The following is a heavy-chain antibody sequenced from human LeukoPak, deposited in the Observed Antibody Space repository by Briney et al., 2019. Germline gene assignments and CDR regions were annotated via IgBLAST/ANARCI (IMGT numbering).Heavy chain of an antibody. Sequence: GGSLRLSCATRGFTFYSFGIHWVRDAPGKGREWVAFIRHDGTNKFYAESVRGRVTISRDNSKNTLHLQMNSLRVDDTAVYYCAKGPTVIKSADSWGQGTLVAVSS. CDR3: AKGPTVIKSADS. CDR2: IRHDGTNK. D-gene: IGHD4-17*01. V-gene: IGHV3-30*02. CDR1: GFTFYSFG. J-gene: IGHJ4*02.